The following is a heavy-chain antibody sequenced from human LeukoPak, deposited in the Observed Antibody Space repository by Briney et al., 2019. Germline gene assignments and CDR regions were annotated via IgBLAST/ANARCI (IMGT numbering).Heavy chain of an antibody. CDR2: IYYRGSP. V-gene: IGHV4-59*08. D-gene: IGHD6-13*01. Sequence: PSETLSLTCTVSGGSISSYYWSWIRQPPGKGLEWIGYIYYRGSPNYNPSLKSRVTVSVDTATTQCTLKLGLGTAADTAMYYCASIHAGYSSSWVDYWGQGTLVTVSS. CDR1: GGSISSYY. J-gene: IGHJ4*02. CDR3: ASIHAGYSSSWVDY.